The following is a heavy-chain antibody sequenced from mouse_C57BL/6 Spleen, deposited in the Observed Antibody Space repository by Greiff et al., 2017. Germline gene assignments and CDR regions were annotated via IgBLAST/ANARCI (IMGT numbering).Heavy chain of an antibody. CDR2: ISYDGSN. CDR3: ARGDGYYVY. D-gene: IGHD2-3*01. V-gene: IGHV3-6*01. Sequence: EVQLQQSGPGLVKPSQSLSLTCSVTGYSITSGYYWNWIRQFPGNKLEWMGYISYDGSNNYNPSLKNRISNTRDTSKNQFFLKLNSVTTEDTATYYCARGDGYYVYWGQGTTLTVSS. CDR1: GYSITSGYY. J-gene: IGHJ2*01.